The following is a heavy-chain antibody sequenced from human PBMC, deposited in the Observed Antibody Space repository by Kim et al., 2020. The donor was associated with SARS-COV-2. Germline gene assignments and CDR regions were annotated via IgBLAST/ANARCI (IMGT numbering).Heavy chain of an antibody. J-gene: IGHJ6*02. CDR1: GYTFTSYY. CDR3: ARDLRDCSSTSCYQLSHYYGMDV. V-gene: IGHV1-46*01. CDR2: INPSGGST. D-gene: IGHD2-2*01. Sequence: ASVKVSCKASGYTFTSYYMHWVRQAPGQGLEWMGIINPSGGSTSYAQKFQGRVTMTRDTSTSTVYMELSSLRSEDTAVYYCARDLRDCSSTSCYQLSHYYGMDVWGQGTTVTVSS.